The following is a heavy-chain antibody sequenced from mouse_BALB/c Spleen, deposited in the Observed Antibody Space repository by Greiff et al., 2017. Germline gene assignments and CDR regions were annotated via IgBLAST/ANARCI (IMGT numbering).Heavy chain of an antibody. CDR2: INPSTGYT. CDR3: ARWELGWFAY. Sequence: VQLQQSGAELAKPGASVKMSCKASGYTFTSYWMHWVKQRPGQGLEWIGYINPSTGYTEYNQKFKDKATLTADKSSSTAYMQLSSLTSEDSAVYYCARWELGWFAYWGQGTLVTVSA. D-gene: IGHD4-1*01. V-gene: IGHV1-7*01. J-gene: IGHJ3*01. CDR1: GYTFTSYW.